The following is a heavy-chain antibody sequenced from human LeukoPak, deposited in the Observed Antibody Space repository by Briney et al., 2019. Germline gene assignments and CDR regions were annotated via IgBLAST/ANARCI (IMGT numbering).Heavy chain of an antibody. CDR1: GSPSNNYG. D-gene: IGHD1-26*01. V-gene: IGHV3-30*18. CDR3: AKATSGSLMDFYGLAV. J-gene: IGHJ6*02. Sequence: GGSLRLSWEPPGSPSNNYGTHGVGQPQARGWGGGQVISYDGNNKYYEDSVKGRFTISRDNSKNTLFLQMNSLRTEDTAAYYCAKATSGSLMDFYGLAVWGQGTTVAVSS. CDR2: ISYDGNNK.